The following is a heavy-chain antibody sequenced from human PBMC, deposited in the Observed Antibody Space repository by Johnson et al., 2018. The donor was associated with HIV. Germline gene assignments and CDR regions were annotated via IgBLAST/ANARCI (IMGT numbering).Heavy chain of an antibody. Sequence: QVQLVESGGGLVKPGGSLRLSCAASGFNFSDYYMSWIRQAPGKGLEWISYISNSGSTIYYVDSVTGRFTISRDNAKNSLYLQMNSLKTEDTAVYYCTAEAGIELWLIDAFDIWGQGTMVTVSS. CDR2: ISNSGSTI. J-gene: IGHJ3*02. CDR1: GFNFSDYY. CDR3: TAEAGIELWLIDAFDI. D-gene: IGHD5-18*01. V-gene: IGHV3-11*01.